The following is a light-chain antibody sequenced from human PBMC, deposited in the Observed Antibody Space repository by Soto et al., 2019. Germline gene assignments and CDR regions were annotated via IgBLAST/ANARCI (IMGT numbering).Light chain of an antibody. CDR3: QQYNNWLT. J-gene: IGKJ2*01. CDR2: GAS. V-gene: IGKV3-15*01. CDR1: QSVSSN. Sequence: EIVMTQSPPTLSVSPGERATLSCRASQSVSSNLAWYQHKPGQAPRLLIFGASTRATGIPARFSGSGSGTEFTLTISSLHSEDFAVYYCQQYNNWLTFGQGTKLEIK.